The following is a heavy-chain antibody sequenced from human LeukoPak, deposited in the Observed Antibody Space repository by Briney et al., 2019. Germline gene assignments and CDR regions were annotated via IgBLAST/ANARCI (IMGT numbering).Heavy chain of an antibody. J-gene: IGHJ3*02. CDR2: IHLGDSDT. CDR3: ARPRAEGATDAFDI. D-gene: IGHD1-26*01. Sequence: GESLKISCNAPGYSFTIYWMAWVRQMPGKALEWMGIIHLGDSDTRYSPSFQGQVTISADKSISTAYLQWSSLKASDTAIYYCARPRAEGATDAFDIWGQGTLVTVSS. V-gene: IGHV5-51*01. CDR1: GYSFTIYW.